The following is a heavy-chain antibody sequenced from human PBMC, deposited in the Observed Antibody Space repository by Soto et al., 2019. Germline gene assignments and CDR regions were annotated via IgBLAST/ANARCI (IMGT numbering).Heavy chain of an antibody. D-gene: IGHD6-13*01. J-gene: IGHJ6*02. CDR3: ARHDIAGYYHYGMDV. Sequence: GESLKISCTASGYSFTTYWINWVRQLPGKGLEWMGIIYPGDSDTRYSPSFQGQVTISADKSISTAYLQWSSLKASDTAMYYCARHDIAGYYHYGMDVWGQGTTVTVSS. CDR1: GYSFTTYW. V-gene: IGHV5-51*01. CDR2: IYPGDSDT.